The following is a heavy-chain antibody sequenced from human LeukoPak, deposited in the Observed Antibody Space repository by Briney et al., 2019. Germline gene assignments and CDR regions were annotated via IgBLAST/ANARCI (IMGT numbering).Heavy chain of an antibody. CDR2: IYYSGST. CDR3: ARALYSSSWFGGYYFDY. Sequence: PSETLSLTCAVYNGSFNNYYWNWVRQPPGKGLEWIGYIYYSGSTNYNPSLKSRVTISVDTSKNQFSLKLSSVTAADTAVYYCARALYSSSWFGGYYFDYWGQGTLVTVSS. J-gene: IGHJ4*02. D-gene: IGHD6-13*01. CDR1: NGSFNNYY. V-gene: IGHV4-59*01.